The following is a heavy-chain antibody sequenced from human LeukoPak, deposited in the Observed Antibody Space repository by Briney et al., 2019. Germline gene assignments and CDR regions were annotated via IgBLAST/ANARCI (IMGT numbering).Heavy chain of an antibody. V-gene: IGHV3-7*03. Sequence: PGGSLRLSCAASGFTFSSYWMSWVRQAPGKGLEWVANIKQDGSEKYYVDSVKGRFTISRDNAKNSLYLQMNSLRAEDTAVYYCAKDPAYDSSGSFDYWGQGTLVTVSS. CDR1: GFTFSSYW. J-gene: IGHJ4*02. CDR2: IKQDGSEK. CDR3: AKDPAYDSSGSFDY. D-gene: IGHD3-22*01.